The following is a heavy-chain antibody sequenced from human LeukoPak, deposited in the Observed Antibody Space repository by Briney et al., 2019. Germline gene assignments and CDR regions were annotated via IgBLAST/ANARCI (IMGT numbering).Heavy chain of an antibody. CDR3: ARGGNSYPNDH. D-gene: IGHD5-18*01. Sequence: ASVKVSCKASGYTFTSYYMHWVRQAPGQGLEWMGIINPSGGSTSYAQKFQGRVTMTRDMSTSTAYMELRSLRSDDTAVYYCARGGNSYPNDHWGQGTLVTVSS. CDR1: GYTFTSYY. CDR2: INPSGGST. V-gene: IGHV1-46*01. J-gene: IGHJ5*02.